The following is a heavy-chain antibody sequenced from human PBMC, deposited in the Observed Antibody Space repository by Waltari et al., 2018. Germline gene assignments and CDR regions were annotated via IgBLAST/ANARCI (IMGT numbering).Heavy chain of an antibody. Sequence: QVQLQESGPGLVKPSETLSLTCTVSGGSISSHYWSWIRQPPGKGLEWVGYIYYSGSTKPNPAPRGRVTIAVDTSTTRVSVTLSSWTAADTAVYYCARHSGRSPEDYWGQGTLVTVAS. V-gene: IGHV4-59*11. CDR2: IYYSGST. D-gene: IGHD1-26*01. CDR1: GGSISSHY. CDR3: ARHSGRSPEDY. J-gene: IGHJ4*02.